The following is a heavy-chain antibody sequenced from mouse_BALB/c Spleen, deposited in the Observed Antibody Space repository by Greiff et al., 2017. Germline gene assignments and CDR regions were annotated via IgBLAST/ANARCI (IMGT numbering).Heavy chain of an antibody. CDR2: INPYNDGT. CDR1: GYTFTSYV. V-gene: IGHV1-14*01. D-gene: IGHD1-1*01. J-gene: IGHJ3*01. CDR3: ARPYGSSAWFAY. Sequence: EVQRVESGPELVKPGASVRMSCKASGYTFTSYVMHWVKQKPGQGLEWIGYINPYNDGTKYNEKFKGKATLTSDKSSSTAYMELSSLTSEDSAVYYCARPYGSSAWFAYWGQGTLVTVSA.